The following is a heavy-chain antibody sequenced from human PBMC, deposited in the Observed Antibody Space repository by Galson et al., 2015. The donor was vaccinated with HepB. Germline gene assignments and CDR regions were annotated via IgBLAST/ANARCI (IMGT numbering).Heavy chain of an antibody. V-gene: IGHV4-61*01. CDR1: GASVNSGRSY. J-gene: IGHJ3*01. CDR3: ARDFWYYDYTSDLPTAPRNDAFDL. D-gene: IGHD3-3*01. Sequence: TLSLTCTVSGASVNSGRSYWSWIRQPPGKGLEWIGYIYYSGSTKVNPSLKSRVTMSMDKSKNQFSLRLRSATAADTAIYYCARDFWYYDYTSDLPTAPRNDAFDLWGQGTTVIVSS. CDR2: IYYSGST.